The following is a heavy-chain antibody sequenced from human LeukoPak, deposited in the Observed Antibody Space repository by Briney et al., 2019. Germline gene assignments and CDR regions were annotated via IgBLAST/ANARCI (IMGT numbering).Heavy chain of an antibody. Sequence: GGSLRLSCAASGFTFSSYEMNWVRQAPGKGLEWVSYISSSGSTIYYADSVKGRFTISRDNAKNSLYLQMNSLRAEDTAVYYCARDPVQTGYYTPGHDYWGQGTLVTVSS. D-gene: IGHD3/OR15-3a*01. CDR1: GFTFSSYE. CDR3: ARDPVQTGYYTPGHDY. V-gene: IGHV3-48*03. CDR2: ISSSGSTI. J-gene: IGHJ4*02.